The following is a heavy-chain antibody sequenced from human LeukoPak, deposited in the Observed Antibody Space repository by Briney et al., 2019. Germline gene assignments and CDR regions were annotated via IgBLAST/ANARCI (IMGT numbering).Heavy chain of an antibody. CDR2: ISGSGGST. CDR3: AKDMEYVYDTWSGYASYYYGMDV. J-gene: IGHJ6*02. V-gene: IGHV3-23*01. D-gene: IGHD3-3*01. CDR1: GFTFSSYA. Sequence: GGSLRLSCAASGFTFSSYAMSWVRQAPGKGLEWVSAISGSGGSTYYADSVKGRFTISRDNSKNTLYLQMNSLRAEDTAVYYCAKDMEYVYDTWSGYASYYYGMDVWGQGTTVTVS.